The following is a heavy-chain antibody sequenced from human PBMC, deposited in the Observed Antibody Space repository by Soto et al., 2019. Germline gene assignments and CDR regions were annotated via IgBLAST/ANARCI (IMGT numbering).Heavy chain of an antibody. CDR2: IIPIFGTA. J-gene: IGHJ6*02. V-gene: IGHV1-69*13. CDR3: ARDQDPSGSRIYYYYYGMDV. D-gene: IGHD1-26*01. Sequence: RASVKVSCKASGGTFSSYAISWVRQAPGQGLEWMGGIIPIFGTANYAQKFQGRVTITADESTSTAYMELSSLRSEDTAVYYCARDQDPSGSRIYYYYYGMDVWGQGTTVTVSS. CDR1: GGTFSSYA.